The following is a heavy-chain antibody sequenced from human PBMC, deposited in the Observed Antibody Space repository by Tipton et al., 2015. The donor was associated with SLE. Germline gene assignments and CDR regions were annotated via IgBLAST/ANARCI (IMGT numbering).Heavy chain of an antibody. CDR2: ISAYNGNT. V-gene: IGHV1-18*03. CDR3: ARLGDWDFYYYMDV. D-gene: IGHD3-16*01. CDR1: GYTFISYG. J-gene: IGHJ6*03. Sequence: QLVQSGAEVKRPGASVKVSCKASGYTFISYGISWVRQAPGQGLEWMGWISAYNGNTHYAQKFQGRVTMTTDTSTSTAYMELRSLRSDDMAVYYCARLGDWDFYYYMDVWGKGTTVTVSS.